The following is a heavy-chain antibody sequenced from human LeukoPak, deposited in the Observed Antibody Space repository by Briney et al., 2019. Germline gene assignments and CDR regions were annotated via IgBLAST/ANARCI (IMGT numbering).Heavy chain of an antibody. V-gene: IGHV3-23*01. D-gene: IGHD1-1*01. CDR1: GFTSSNSA. CDR2: ISVGSDVI. J-gene: IGHJ4*02. Sequence: PGGSLRLSCAASGFTSSNSAMSWVRQASGKGLEWVSAISVGSDVIYYADSVKGRFTISRDNSKNMAYLQMDSLRAEDTAVYYCAKSHVTTATGTGRYFDYWGQGTLVTVSS. CDR3: AKSHVTTATGTGRYFDY.